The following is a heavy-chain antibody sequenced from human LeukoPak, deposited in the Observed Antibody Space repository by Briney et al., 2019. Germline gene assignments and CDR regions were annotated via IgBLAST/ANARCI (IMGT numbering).Heavy chain of an antibody. CDR3: AKDMGSGSSADDFDY. Sequence: PGRSLRLSCAASGFTFDDYAMHWVRQAPGKGLEWVSGISWNSGSIGYADSVKGRFTISRDNAKNSLYLQMNSLRAEDTALYYCAKDMGSGSSADDFDYWGQGTLVTVSS. J-gene: IGHJ4*02. D-gene: IGHD3-10*01. CDR1: GFTFDDYA. V-gene: IGHV3-9*01. CDR2: ISWNSGSI.